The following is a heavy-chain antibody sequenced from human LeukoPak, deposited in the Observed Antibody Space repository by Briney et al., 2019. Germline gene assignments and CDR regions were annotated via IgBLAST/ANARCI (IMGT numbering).Heavy chain of an antibody. CDR3: ARVHEQQLVLRSDWYFDL. CDR2: IYYSGST. D-gene: IGHD6-13*01. Sequence: PSETPSLTCTVSGGSISSYYWSWIRQPPGKGLEWIGYIYYSGSTNYNPSLKSRVTISVDTSKNQFSLKLSSVTAADTAVYYCARVHEQQLVLRSDWYFDLWGRGTLVTVSS. J-gene: IGHJ2*01. CDR1: GGSISSYY. V-gene: IGHV4-59*01.